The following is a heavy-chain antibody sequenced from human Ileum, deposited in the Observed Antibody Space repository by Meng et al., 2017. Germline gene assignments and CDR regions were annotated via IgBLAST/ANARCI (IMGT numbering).Heavy chain of an antibody. J-gene: IGHJ4*02. D-gene: IGHD5-12*01. CDR2: IFHGGTT. CDR3: ARGIGDIRVGFDY. V-gene: IGHV4-4*02. Sequence: QGPGPGRVKPSGTLSLTSAFSGDSISSGNWWNWVRQSPGKGLEWIGEIFHGGTTNYNPSLKNRVTLLMDKSKNQFSLQLTSVTAADTAVFYCARGIGDIRVGFDYWGQGILVTVSS. CDR1: GDSISSGNW.